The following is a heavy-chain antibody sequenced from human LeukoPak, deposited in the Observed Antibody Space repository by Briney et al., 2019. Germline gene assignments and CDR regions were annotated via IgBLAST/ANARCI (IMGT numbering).Heavy chain of an antibody. J-gene: IGHJ3*02. D-gene: IGHD2-15*01. CDR1: GYSFTSYW. Sequence: GESLKISCKGSGYSFTSYWIGWVRQMPGKGLGWMGIIYPGDSDTRYSPSFQGQVTVSADKSISTAYLQWSSLKASDTAMYCCARRLVVEPFLPGAFDIWGQGTMVTVSS. CDR2: IYPGDSDT. V-gene: IGHV5-51*01. CDR3: ARRLVVEPFLPGAFDI.